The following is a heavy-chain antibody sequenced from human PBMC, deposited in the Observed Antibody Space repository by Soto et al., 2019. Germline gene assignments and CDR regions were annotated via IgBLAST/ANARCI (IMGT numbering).Heavy chain of an antibody. V-gene: IGHV1-2*02. D-gene: IGHD3-16*01. CDR3: KKKGGGPFPFDP. CDR2: ISPRSGST. Sequence: ASVKVSCKASGYNFIYYYIHWVRQAPGQGLEWMGWISPRSGSTNYAQKFLGRVTITSDTSTSTAYMELTSLRSDDTAVYYCKKKGGGPFPFDPWGQGTRVTVSS. J-gene: IGHJ5*02. CDR1: GYNFIYYY.